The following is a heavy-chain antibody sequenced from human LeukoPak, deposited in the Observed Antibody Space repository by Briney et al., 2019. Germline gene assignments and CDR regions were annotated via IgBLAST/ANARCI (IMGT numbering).Heavy chain of an antibody. CDR1: GGTFSSYA. CDR2: IIPIFGTA. CDR3: ARGRGKVGATKLGYYYYYVDV. J-gene: IGHJ6*03. D-gene: IGHD1-26*01. V-gene: IGHV1-69*05. Sequence: SVKVSCKASGGTFSSYAISWVRQAPGQGLEWMGGIIPIFGTANYAQRFQGRVTITTDESTSTAYMELSSLRSEDTAVYYCARGRGKVGATKLGYYYYYVDVWGKGTTVTVSS.